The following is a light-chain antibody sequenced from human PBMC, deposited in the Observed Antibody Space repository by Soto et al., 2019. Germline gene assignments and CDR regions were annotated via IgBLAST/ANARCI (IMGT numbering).Light chain of an antibody. CDR2: DVS. Sequence: DIQMTQSPSELAACVGDSVNITCRASQNIRNWLAWYQQKPGKATKLTIYDVSSLESGVKYRFSGSGSGTEFTLAIRSMQPDDFATYYCKPYNSYSWTLGPVNQLDLK. V-gene: IGKV1-5*01. J-gene: IGKJ1*01. CDR3: KPYNSYSWT. CDR1: QNIRNW.